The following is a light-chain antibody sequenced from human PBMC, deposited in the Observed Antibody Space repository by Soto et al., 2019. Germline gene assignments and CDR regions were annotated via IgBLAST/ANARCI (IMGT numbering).Light chain of an antibody. J-gene: IGLJ2*01. Sequence: QSALTQPASVSGSPGQSITISCTGTSSDVGGYNYVSWYQQHPGKAPKFMIYNVSNRPSGVSNRFSGSKSGNTASLTISGLQAEDEADYYCSSYTSSSTYVVFGGGTKLTVL. CDR2: NVS. CDR3: SSYTSSSTYVV. V-gene: IGLV2-14*03. CDR1: SSDVGGYNY.